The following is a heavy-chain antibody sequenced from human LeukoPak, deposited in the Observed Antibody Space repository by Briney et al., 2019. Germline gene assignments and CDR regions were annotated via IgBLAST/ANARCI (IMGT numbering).Heavy chain of an antibody. CDR1: GGTFSSYA. CDR3: ARVRHTGEFSYGMDV. Sequence: GATVKVSCKASGGTFSSYAISWVGQAPGQGLEWMGRIIPIFGIANYAQKFQGRVTITADKSTSTAYMELSSLRSEDTAVYYCARVRHTGEFSYGMDVWGQGTTVTVSS. J-gene: IGHJ6*02. D-gene: IGHD3-10*01. CDR2: IIPIFGIA. V-gene: IGHV1-69*04.